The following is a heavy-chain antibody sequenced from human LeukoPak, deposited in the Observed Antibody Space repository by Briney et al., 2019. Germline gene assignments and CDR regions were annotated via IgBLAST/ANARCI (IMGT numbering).Heavy chain of an antibody. D-gene: IGHD2-21*01. Sequence: SGGSLRLSCAASGFTFDGHVMHWVRQAPGKGLEWVSSISRSGDSMGYADAVKGRFTISRDNAKNSLFLQMNSLRVEDTALYYCAKDLGGGATTVWGQGNLVTVSS. CDR1: GFTFDGHV. CDR2: ISRSGDSM. J-gene: IGHJ4*02. V-gene: IGHV3-9*01. CDR3: AKDLGGGATTV.